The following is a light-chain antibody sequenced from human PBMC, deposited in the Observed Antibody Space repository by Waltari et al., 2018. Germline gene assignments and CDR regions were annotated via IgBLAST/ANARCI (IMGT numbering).Light chain of an antibody. V-gene: IGLV3-25*03. Sequence: SDELPQTPSVSVSPGQTAKITCYGNVLSKQYGYWYQKKSGRAPVLVIYKDEERPSGIPDRFSGSGSGTTVTLTISGVQTEDEADYYCQSTDFNGTYELFGGGTKLTVL. CDR2: KDE. J-gene: IGLJ2*01. CDR3: QSTDFNGTYEL. CDR1: VLSKQY.